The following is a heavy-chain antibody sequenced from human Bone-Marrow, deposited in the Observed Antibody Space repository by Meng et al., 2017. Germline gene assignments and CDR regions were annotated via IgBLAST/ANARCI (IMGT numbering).Heavy chain of an antibody. V-gene: IGHV5-51*01. D-gene: IGHD3-10*01. Sequence: GESLKISCKGSGYSFTSYWIGWVRQMPGKGLEWMGIIYPGYSDTRYSPSFQGQVTISADKSISTAYLQWSSLKASDTAMYYWASARITMVRGVAAFDIWGQGTMVTVSS. CDR2: IYPGYSDT. J-gene: IGHJ3*02. CDR1: GYSFTSYW. CDR3: ASARITMVRGVAAFDI.